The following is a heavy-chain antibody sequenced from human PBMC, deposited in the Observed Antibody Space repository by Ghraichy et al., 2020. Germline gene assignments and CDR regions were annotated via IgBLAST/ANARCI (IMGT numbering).Heavy chain of an antibody. D-gene: IGHD6-19*01. V-gene: IGHV3-30-3*01. J-gene: IGHJ6*02. CDR2: ISYDGSNK. Sequence: GGSLRLSCAASGFTFSSYAMHWVRQAPGKGLEWVAVISYDGSNKYYADSVKGRFTISRDNSKNTLYLQMNSLRAEDTAVYYCARETYSSGWYPNYYYYYGMDVWGQGTTVIVSS. CDR3: ARETYSSGWYPNYYYYYGMDV. CDR1: GFTFSSYA.